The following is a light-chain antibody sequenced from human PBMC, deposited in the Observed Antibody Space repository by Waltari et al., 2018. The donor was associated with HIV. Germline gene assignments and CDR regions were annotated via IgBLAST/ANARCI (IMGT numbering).Light chain of an antibody. J-gene: IGLJ3*02. CDR1: SSNIGNDY. CDR2: ENT. CDR3: GTWDRTLGGGV. V-gene: IGLV1-51*01. Sequence: QSVLTQPPSVSAAPGQTVTISCSRSSSNIGNDYVSWYQHVPGAAPRLLIYENTKLPPGIPAGLSGSKSGTSATLAITGLQTGDEADYCCGTWDRTLGGGVFGGGTKLTVL.